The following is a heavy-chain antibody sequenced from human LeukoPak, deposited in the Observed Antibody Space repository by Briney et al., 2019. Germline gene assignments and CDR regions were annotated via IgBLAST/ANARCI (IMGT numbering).Heavy chain of an antibody. CDR1: GYSFTSYW. V-gene: IGHV5-51*01. D-gene: IGHD3-3*01. J-gene: IGHJ5*02. CDR3: ARISAPGYDFWSGYESGWFDP. Sequence: GESLKISCKGSGYSFTSYWIGWVRQMPGKGLEWMGIIYPGDSDTRYSPSFQGQVTISADKSISTAYLQWSSLKASDTAMYYCARISAPGYDFWSGYESGWFDPWGQGTLVTVSS. CDR2: IYPGDSDT.